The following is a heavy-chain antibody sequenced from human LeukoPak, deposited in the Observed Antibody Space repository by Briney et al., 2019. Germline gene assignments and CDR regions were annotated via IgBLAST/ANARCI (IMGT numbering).Heavy chain of an antibody. CDR3: VGCSGGSCHSGAFEI. CDR2: ANYRSKWYY. Sequence: SQTLSLTCAISGDGVSRNSATWNWIRQSPSRGLEWLARANYRSKWYYDYAVSVKSRMSINTDSSKNQFTLQLNSVTPEDTAVYYCVGCSGGSCHSGAFEIWGQGTMVTVSS. CDR1: GDGVSRNSAT. D-gene: IGHD2-15*01. J-gene: IGHJ3*02. V-gene: IGHV6-1*01.